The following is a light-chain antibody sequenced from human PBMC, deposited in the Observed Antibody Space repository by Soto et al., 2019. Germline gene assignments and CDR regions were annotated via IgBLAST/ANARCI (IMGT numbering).Light chain of an antibody. J-gene: IGLJ1*01. CDR3: CSHAGDNTYV. CDR1: SSDIGGYNS. V-gene: IGLV2-8*01. Sequence: QSALTQPPSASGSPGQSVTISCTGTSSDIGGYNSVSWYQQHPGKAPRLMIYEVNKRPSGVPDRFSGSKSGNTASLTVSGLQAEDEADYFCCSHAGDNTYVFGTGTK. CDR2: EVN.